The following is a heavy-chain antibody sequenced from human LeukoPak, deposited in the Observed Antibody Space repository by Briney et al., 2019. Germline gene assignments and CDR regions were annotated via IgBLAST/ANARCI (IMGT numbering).Heavy chain of an antibody. J-gene: IGHJ6*04. CDR1: GFSLTTSGVG. V-gene: IGHV2-5*02. CDR2: IYWDDDQ. Sequence: SGPTLVKPTQTLTLTCTFSGFSLTTSGVGVGWVRQPPGKPLEWLALIYWDDDQRYSPSLKSRLTITTVTSKNQVVLTMTNMDPVDTGTYFCVHTSGSCNDPPYYYFYGVDVWGKGTTVTVSS. CDR3: VHTSGSCNDPPYYYFYGVDV. D-gene: IGHD3-10*01.